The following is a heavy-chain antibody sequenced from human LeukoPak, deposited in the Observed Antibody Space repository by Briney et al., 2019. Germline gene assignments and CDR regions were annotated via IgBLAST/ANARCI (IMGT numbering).Heavy chain of an antibody. CDR1: GGTFSSYA. Sequence: SVKVSCKASGGTFSSYAISWVRQAPGQGLEWMGGIIPIFGTANYAQKFQGRVTITADKSTSTAYMELSSLRSEDTAVYYCARNLLAHYYDSSGYPASLIFAYWGQGTLVTVSS. CDR3: ARNLLAHYYDSSGYPASLIFAY. CDR2: IIPIFGTA. J-gene: IGHJ4*02. D-gene: IGHD3-22*01. V-gene: IGHV1-69*06.